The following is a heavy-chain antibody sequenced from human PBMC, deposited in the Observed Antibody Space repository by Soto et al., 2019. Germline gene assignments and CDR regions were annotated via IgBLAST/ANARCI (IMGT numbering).Heavy chain of an antibody. J-gene: IGHJ3*02. V-gene: IGHV3-72*01. D-gene: IGHD3-10*01. Sequence: EVQLVESGGGLVQPGGSLRLSCAASGFTLSDHYMDWVRQAPGKGLEWIGRTRNKANSYTTEYAASVKGRFTISRDDSKNSLCLQMNSLKTEDTAVYYCARVSGSGSYAFDIWGQGTMVTVSS. CDR1: GFTLSDHY. CDR2: TRNKANSYTT. CDR3: ARVSGSGSYAFDI.